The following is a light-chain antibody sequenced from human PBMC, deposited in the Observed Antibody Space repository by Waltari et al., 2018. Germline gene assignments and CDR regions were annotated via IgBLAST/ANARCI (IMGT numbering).Light chain of an antibody. J-gene: IGLJ2*01. CDR3: SSYTSSSTLV. V-gene: IGLV2-14*01. Sequence: QSALTQPASVSGSPGQSITISCTGTSSDAGGYNYVSWYQQHPGKAPKLMIYEVSNRPSGVSNRFSGSKSGTPASLTISGLQAEDEADYYCSSYTSSSTLVFGGGTKLTVL. CDR1: SSDAGGYNY. CDR2: EVS.